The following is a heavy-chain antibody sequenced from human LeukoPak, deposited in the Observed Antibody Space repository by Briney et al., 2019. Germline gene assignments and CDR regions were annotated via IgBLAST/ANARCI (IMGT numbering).Heavy chain of an antibody. D-gene: IGHD6-13*01. CDR3: ARVTGYRIEDYFDY. Sequence: SETLSLTCTVSGGSISSYHWSWIRQPPGKGLECIGFIYYSGSTNYNPSLKSRVTISVETSKNEFSLKLRSVTAADTAVYYCARVTGYRIEDYFDYWGQGTLVTVSS. V-gene: IGHV4-59*01. CDR1: GGSISSYH. CDR2: IYYSGST. J-gene: IGHJ4*02.